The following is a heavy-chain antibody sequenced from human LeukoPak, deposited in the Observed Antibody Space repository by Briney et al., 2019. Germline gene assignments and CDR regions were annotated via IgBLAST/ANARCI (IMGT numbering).Heavy chain of an antibody. CDR2: INPNSGGT. CDR3: ARDRSNSRGVLTGSHHMMGY. J-gene: IGHJ4*02. V-gene: IGHV1-2*02. Sequence: GASVKVSCKASGYTFTGYYMHWVRQAPGQGLEWMGWINPNSGGTNYAQKFQGRVTMTRDTSISTAYMELSRLRSDDTAVYYCARDRSNSRGVLTGSHHMMGYWGQGTLVTVSS. CDR1: GYTFTGYY. D-gene: IGHD3-10*01.